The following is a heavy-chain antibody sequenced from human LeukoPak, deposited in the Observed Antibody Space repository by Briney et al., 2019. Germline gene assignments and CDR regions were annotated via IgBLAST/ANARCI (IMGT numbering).Heavy chain of an antibody. J-gene: IGHJ5*02. V-gene: IGHV4-39*07. D-gene: IGHD6-13*01. CDR3: ARGYGTIWYETS. CDR2: IYYSGST. CDR1: GGSISSSSYY. Sequence: SETLSLTCTVSGGSISSSSYYWGWIRQPPGKGLEWIGSIYYSGSTYYNPSLKSRVTISADTSKNQFSLKLSSVTAADTAVYYCARGYGTIWYETSWGQGTLVTVSS.